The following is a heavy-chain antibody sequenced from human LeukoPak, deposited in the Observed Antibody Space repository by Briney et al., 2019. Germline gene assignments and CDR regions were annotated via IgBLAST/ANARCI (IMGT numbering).Heavy chain of an antibody. Sequence: GGSPRLSCAASGFTVSNNYISWVRQAPGKGLEWVSVIYSGGSTYYADSVKGRFTTSRDNSKNTVYLQMNSLRAGDTAVYYCASPMSLITMCPRTAGCGMDVWGQGTTVTVSS. D-gene: IGHD3-3*01. CDR2: IYSGGST. CDR1: GFTVSNNY. V-gene: IGHV3-53*01. J-gene: IGHJ6*02. CDR3: ASPMSLITMCPRTAGCGMDV.